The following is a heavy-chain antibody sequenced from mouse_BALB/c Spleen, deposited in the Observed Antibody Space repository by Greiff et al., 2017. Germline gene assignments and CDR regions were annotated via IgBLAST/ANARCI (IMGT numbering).Heavy chain of an antibody. Sequence: EVKLVESGGGLVQPGGSLRLSCATSGFTFTDYYMSWVRQPPGKALEWLGFIRNKANGYTTEYSASVKGRFTISRDNSQSILYLQMNTLRAEDSATYYCARDSTATDYAMDYWGQGTSVTVSS. J-gene: IGHJ4*01. CDR2: IRNKANGYTT. D-gene: IGHD1-2*01. CDR1: GFTFTDYY. CDR3: ARDSTATDYAMDY. V-gene: IGHV7-3*02.